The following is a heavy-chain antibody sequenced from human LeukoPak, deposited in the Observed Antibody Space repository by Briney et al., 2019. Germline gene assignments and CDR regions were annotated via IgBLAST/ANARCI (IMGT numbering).Heavy chain of an antibody. V-gene: IGHV4-59*12. CDR3: AREISGSYYNPLGYMDV. D-gene: IGHD3-10*01. J-gene: IGHJ6*03. CDR2: IFYSGST. Sequence: PSETLSLTCAVSGGSMSGYYWSWLRQPPGKGLEWLGYIFYSGSTNYNPSLKSRVTMSVDTSKSQFSLALSSVTAADTAVYYCAREISGSYYNPLGYMDVWGKGTTVTVSS. CDR1: GGSMSGYY.